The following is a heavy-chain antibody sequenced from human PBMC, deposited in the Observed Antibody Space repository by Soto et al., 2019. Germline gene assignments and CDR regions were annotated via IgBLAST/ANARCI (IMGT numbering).Heavy chain of an antibody. CDR1: GYTFTSYY. J-gene: IGHJ3*02. CDR2: INPSGGST. Sequence: QVQLVQSGAEVKKPGASVKVSCKASGYTFTSYYMHWVRQAPGQGLEWMGIINPSGGSTSYAQKCQGSITMTRDTSTSTVYMELSSLRSEDTAVYYCARVRPLGYCSGGSCYPYAFDIWGQGTMVTVSS. D-gene: IGHD2-15*01. CDR3: ARVRPLGYCSGGSCYPYAFDI. V-gene: IGHV1-46*01.